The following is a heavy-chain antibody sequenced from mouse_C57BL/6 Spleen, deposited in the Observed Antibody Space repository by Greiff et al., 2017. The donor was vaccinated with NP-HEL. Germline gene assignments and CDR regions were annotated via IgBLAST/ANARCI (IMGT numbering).Heavy chain of an antibody. CDR3: ARGITTR. CDR2: IYPRDGST. Sequence: VKLQQSGPELVKPGASVKLSCKASGYTFTSYDINWVKQRPGQGLEWIGWIYPRDGSTTYNEKFKGKATLTVDTSSSTAYMELHSLTSEDSAVYFCARGITTRWGQGTSVTVSS. D-gene: IGHD1-1*01. V-gene: IGHV1-85*01. J-gene: IGHJ4*01. CDR1: GYTFTSYD.